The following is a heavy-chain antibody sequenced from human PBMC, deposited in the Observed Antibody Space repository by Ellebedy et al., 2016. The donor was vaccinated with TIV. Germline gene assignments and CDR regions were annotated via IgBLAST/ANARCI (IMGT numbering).Heavy chain of an antibody. Sequence: SETLSLTCTVSGGSIGGYYWSWVRQPAGKGLEWVGRIYPTGSTNYNPSLKSRVTMSVDTSKNQFSLNLGSVTAADTAVYYCARTFFDWSNWYNDYYYGMDVWGQGTTVTVSS. CDR3: ARTFFDWSNWYNDYYYGMDV. V-gene: IGHV4-4*07. CDR2: IYPTGST. J-gene: IGHJ6*02. D-gene: IGHD1/OR15-1a*01. CDR1: GGSIGGYY.